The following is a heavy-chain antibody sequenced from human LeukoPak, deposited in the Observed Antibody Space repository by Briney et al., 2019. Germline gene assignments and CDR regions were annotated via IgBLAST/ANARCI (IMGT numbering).Heavy chain of an antibody. CDR3: ARGRGLGVVSPYFDY. CDR2: IYGDGRT. CDR1: EFTFSGYW. Sequence: GGSLRLSCVASEFTFSGYWMSWVRQAPGNGLERVSVIYGDGRTSHSASVRGRFTISRDNSKNIVSLQMNNLRAEDTAVYYCARGRGLGVVSPYFDYWGQGTLVTVSS. V-gene: IGHV3-53*01. J-gene: IGHJ4*02. D-gene: IGHD3-3*01.